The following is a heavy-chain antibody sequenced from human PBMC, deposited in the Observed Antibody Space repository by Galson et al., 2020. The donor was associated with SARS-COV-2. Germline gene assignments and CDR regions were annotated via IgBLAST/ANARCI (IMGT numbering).Heavy chain of an antibody. CDR2: MSVNGASK. CDR1: EFTFSTYG. D-gene: IGHD2-15*01. Sequence: GGSLRLSCAASEFTFSTYGLSWVRQAPGKGLEWVSAMSVNGASKYYADSVRGRFTLSRDNSKKTLYLQMNSLRADDTALYYCTTDRFPHCCGCSASWGQGTQVTVTS. V-gene: IGHV3-23*01. J-gene: IGHJ5*02. CDR3: TTDRFPHCCGCSAS.